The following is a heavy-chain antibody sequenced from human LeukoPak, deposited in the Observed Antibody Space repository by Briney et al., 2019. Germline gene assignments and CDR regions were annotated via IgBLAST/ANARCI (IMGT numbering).Heavy chain of an antibody. CDR3: AKSWAPDYGDYAVDY. CDR1: GFTFSSYA. V-gene: IGHV3-23*01. J-gene: IGHJ4*02. CDR2: ISGSGGST. Sequence: GGPLRLSCAASGFTFSSYAMSWVRQAPGKGLEWVSAISGSGGSTYYADSVKGRFTISRDNSKNTLYLQMNSLRAEDTAVYYCAKSWAPDYGDYAVDYWGQGTLVTVSS. D-gene: IGHD4-17*01.